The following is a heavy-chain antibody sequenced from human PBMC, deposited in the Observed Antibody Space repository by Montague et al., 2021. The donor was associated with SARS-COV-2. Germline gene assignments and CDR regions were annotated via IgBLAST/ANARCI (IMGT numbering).Heavy chain of an antibody. V-gene: IGHV4-4*08. CDR1: GDSISNNS. Sequence: SETLSLTCSVSGDSISNNSWSWIRKSQGQGLERNGYIYNSGSTNNNSYPTSQVTITVDTSKNKVSLNLTSVTVADADVYDCECHLRVPTVTTHMYHYAMDVWGQGTTVTVSS. CDR2: IYNSGST. D-gene: IGHD4-11*01. CDR3: ECHLRVPTVTTHMYHYAMDV. J-gene: IGHJ6*02.